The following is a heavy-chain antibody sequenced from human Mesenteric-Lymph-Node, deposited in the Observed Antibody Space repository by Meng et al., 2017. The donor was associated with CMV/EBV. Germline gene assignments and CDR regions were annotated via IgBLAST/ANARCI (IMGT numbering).Heavy chain of an antibody. CDR1: GGSFSGYY. CDR2: INHSGST. CDR3: ASTGYCSSTSCLDY. D-gene: IGHD2-2*01. Sequence: ADYGGSFSGYYWSWIRQPPGKGLEWIGEINHSGSTNYNPSLKSRVTISVDTSKNQFSLKLSSVTAADTAVYYCASTGYCSSTSCLDYGGKG. V-gene: IGHV4-34*01. J-gene: IGHJ4*02.